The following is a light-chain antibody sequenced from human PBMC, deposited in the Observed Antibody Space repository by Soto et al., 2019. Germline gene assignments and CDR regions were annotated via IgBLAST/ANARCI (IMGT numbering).Light chain of an antibody. CDR1: QGIRND. V-gene: IGKV1-6*01. J-gene: IGKJ1*01. CDR2: AAT. Sequence: AIQMTQSPSSLSASVGDRVTITCRQSQGIRNDVGCHQQTPETAPMLLIYAATSAKSGVPSIFSGSASGTDFPLTISSLQPEDFATYYCLQDYNYPKTFGQGTKVDIK. CDR3: LQDYNYPKT.